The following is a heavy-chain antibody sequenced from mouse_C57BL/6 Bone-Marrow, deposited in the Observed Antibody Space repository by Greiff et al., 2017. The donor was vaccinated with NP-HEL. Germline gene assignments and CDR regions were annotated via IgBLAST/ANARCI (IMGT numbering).Heavy chain of an antibody. V-gene: IGHV1-5*01. Sequence: EVQLQQSGTVLARPGASVKMSCKTSGYTFTSYWMHWVKQRPGQGLEWIGAIYPGNSDTSYNQKFKGKAKLTAVTSASTAYMELSSLTNEDSAVYYCTEVYYSNYGWYFDVWGTGTTVTVSS. CDR3: TEVYYSNYGWYFDV. J-gene: IGHJ1*03. D-gene: IGHD2-5*01. CDR2: IYPGNSDT. CDR1: GYTFTSYW.